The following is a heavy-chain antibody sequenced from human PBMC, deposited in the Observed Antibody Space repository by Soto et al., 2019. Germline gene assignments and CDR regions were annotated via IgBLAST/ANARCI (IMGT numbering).Heavy chain of an antibody. CDR2: IIPIFGTA. Sequence: VELVQSGAELKKPGPSVKVSCQASEATLRNYAISWVRQAPGQGLEGLGGIIPIFGTANYAQKFQGRVTITADTSANTVYLELSSLRSEDTAVYYCASTKYDSSAYYYWYLGLWGRGTLVTVSS. J-gene: IGHJ2*01. V-gene: IGHV1-69*06. D-gene: IGHD3-22*01. CDR3: ASTKYDSSAYYYWYLGL. CDR1: EATLRNYA.